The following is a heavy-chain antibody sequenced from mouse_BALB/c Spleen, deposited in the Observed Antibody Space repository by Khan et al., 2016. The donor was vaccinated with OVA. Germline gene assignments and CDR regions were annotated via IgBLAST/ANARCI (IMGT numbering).Heavy chain of an antibody. CDR1: GYSITSGYG. Sequence: EVQLQESGPGLVKPSQSLSLTCTVTGYSITSGYGWNWIRQFPGNKLEWMGYISYSGSTNYNPSPKSRISITRDTSKNQLFLQLNSVTSEDTATYYCARTARIKYWGQGTNLTVSA. V-gene: IGHV3-2*02. J-gene: IGHJ2*01. CDR2: ISYSGST. D-gene: IGHD1-2*01. CDR3: ARTARIKY.